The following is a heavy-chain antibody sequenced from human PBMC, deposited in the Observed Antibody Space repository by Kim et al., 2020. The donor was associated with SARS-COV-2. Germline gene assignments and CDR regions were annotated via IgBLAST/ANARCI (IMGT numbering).Heavy chain of an antibody. Sequence: GGSLRLSCAASGFTFSSYAMHWVRQAPGKGLEWVAVISYDGSNKYYADSVKGRFTISRDNSKNTLYLQMNSLRAEDTAVYYCARDTTSSGYYCNVGDYWGQGTLVTVSS. V-gene: IGHV3-30*04. CDR3: ARDTTSSGYYCNVGDY. CDR2: ISYDGSNK. J-gene: IGHJ4*02. CDR1: GFTFSSYA. D-gene: IGHD3-22*01.